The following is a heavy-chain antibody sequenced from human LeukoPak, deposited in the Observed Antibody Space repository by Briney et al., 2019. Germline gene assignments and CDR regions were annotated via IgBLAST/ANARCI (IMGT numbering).Heavy chain of an antibody. D-gene: IGHD5-18*01. Sequence: ASVKVSCKASGDTFTGYYIHWVRQAPGQGLEWMGWINSNSGDTKYAQKFQGRVTMTRDTSISTAYMELSRLRSDDTAVYYCARERGGYSYGHPNFDYWGHGTLVTVSS. J-gene: IGHJ4*01. CDR2: INSNSGDT. V-gene: IGHV1-2*02. CDR1: GDTFTGYY. CDR3: ARERGGYSYGHPNFDY.